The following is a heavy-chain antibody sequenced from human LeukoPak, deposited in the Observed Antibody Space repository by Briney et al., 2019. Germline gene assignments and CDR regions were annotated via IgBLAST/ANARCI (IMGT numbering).Heavy chain of an antibody. CDR3: ARGNVIMVRGVRDNYYYGMDV. D-gene: IGHD3-10*01. CDR1: GGSFSGYY. Sequence: PSETLSLTCAVYGGSFSGYYWSWIRQPPGKGLEWNGEINHSGSTNYNPSLKSRVTILVDTSKNQFSLKLSSVTAADTAVYYCARGNVIMVRGVRDNYYYGMDVWGKGTTVTVSS. V-gene: IGHV4-34*01. CDR2: INHSGST. J-gene: IGHJ6*04.